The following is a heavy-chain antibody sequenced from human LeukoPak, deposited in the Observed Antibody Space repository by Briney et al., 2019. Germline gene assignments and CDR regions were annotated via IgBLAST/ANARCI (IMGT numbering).Heavy chain of an antibody. J-gene: IGHJ6*02. CDR3: ARSIYSGSYRRAYYYYYGMDV. CDR2: INHSGST. Sequence: SETLSLTCAVYGGSFSGYYWSWIRQPPGKELEWIGEINHSGSTNYNPSLKSRVTISVDTSKNQFSLKLSSVTAADTAVYYCARSIYSGSYRRAYYYYYGMDVWGQGTTVTVSS. V-gene: IGHV4-34*01. CDR1: GGSFSGYY. D-gene: IGHD1-26*01.